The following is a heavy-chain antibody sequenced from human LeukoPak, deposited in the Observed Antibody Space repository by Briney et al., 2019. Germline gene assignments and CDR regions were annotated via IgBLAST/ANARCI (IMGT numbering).Heavy chain of an antibody. J-gene: IGHJ4*02. V-gene: IGHV3-21*01. CDR1: GFTFSSYS. CDR3: ARGTLNIPGEHGAFDY. D-gene: IGHD1-14*01. CDR2: ISTSSSYI. Sequence: PGGSLRLSCAASGFTFSSYSMNWVRQAPGKGLESVSSISTSSSYIHYADSVKGRFTISRDNAKNSLYLQMNSLRAEDTAVYYCARGTLNIPGEHGAFDYWGQGTLVTVSS.